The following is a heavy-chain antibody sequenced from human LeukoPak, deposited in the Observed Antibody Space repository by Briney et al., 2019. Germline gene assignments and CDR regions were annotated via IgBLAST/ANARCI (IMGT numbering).Heavy chain of an antibody. CDR2: IYYTET. D-gene: IGHD7-27*01. V-gene: IGHV4-59*02. Sequence: SETLSLTCTVSGGSVSNYYRSWIRQSPGKGLEWIGYIYYTETSYNPSLKSRVTISADTSKNQLSLKLYSVTAADTAVYYCATRKLGNDYWGQGTLVTVSS. J-gene: IGHJ4*02. CDR1: GGSVSNYY. CDR3: ATRKLGNDY.